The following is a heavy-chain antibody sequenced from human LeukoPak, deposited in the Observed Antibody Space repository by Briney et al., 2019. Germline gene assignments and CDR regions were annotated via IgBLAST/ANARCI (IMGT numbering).Heavy chain of an antibody. CDR3: ARGTRYCSSTSCYGRPDLYYYYMDV. CDR1: GYTFTSYD. V-gene: IGHV1-8*01. CDR2: MNPNSGNT. J-gene: IGHJ6*03. D-gene: IGHD2-2*01. Sequence: ASVKVSCKASGYTFTSYDINWVRQATGQGLEWMGWMNPNSGNTGYAQKFQGRVTMTRNTSISTAYMELSSLRSEDTVVYYCARGTRYCSSTSCYGRPDLYYYYMDVWGKGTTVTVSS.